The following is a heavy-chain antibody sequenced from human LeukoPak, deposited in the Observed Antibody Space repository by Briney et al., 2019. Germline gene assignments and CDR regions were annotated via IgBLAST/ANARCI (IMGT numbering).Heavy chain of an antibody. J-gene: IGHJ1*01. Sequence: PGGSLRLSCAASGFTFNTYAMHWVRQAPGKGLEYVSGISSDGGSTFYANSVKGRFTISRDNSKNTLYLQMGSLRPEDMAVYYCARVGPVTGTFYFQHWGQGTLVTVSS. CDR3: ARVGPVTGTFYFQH. CDR1: GFTFNTYA. D-gene: IGHD6-19*01. CDR2: ISSDGGST. V-gene: IGHV3-64*01.